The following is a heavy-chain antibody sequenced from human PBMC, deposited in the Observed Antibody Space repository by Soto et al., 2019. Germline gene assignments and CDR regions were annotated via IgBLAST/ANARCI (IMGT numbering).Heavy chain of an antibody. CDR2: INAGNGNT. J-gene: IGHJ4*02. Sequence: GASVKVSCKASGYTFTSYAMHWVRQAPGQRLEWMGWINAGNGNTKCSQKFQGRVTITRDTSASTAYMEPSSLRSEDTAVYYCARDQYYGSGSYSEAFDYWGQGTLVTVSS. V-gene: IGHV1-3*01. CDR1: GYTFTSYA. CDR3: ARDQYYGSGSYSEAFDY. D-gene: IGHD3-10*01.